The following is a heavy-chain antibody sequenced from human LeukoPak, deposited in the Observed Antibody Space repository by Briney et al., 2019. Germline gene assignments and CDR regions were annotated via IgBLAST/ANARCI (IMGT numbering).Heavy chain of an antibody. J-gene: IGHJ4*02. CDR1: GFTVSSNY. D-gene: IGHD5-12*01. CDR3: ARAYSGYDLADY. V-gene: IGHV3-66*01. CDR2: IYSGGST. Sequence: GGSLRLSCAASGFTVSSNYMSWVRQAPGKGLEWVSVIYSGGSTYYADSVKGRFTISRDNSKNTLYLQMNSLRAEDTAVYYCARAYSGYDLADYWGQGTLVTVSS.